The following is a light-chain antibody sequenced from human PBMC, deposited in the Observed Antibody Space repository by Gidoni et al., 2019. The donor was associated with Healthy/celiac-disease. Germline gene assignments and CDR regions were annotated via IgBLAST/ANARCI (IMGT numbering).Light chain of an antibody. CDR2: DNN. CDR3: GTWDSSLSELV. J-gene: IGLJ3*02. V-gene: IGLV1-51*01. CDR1: SSNIGNTY. Sequence: QSVLTQPPSVSAAPGQKVTISCSGSSSNIGNTYVSWYQQLPGTAPKLLIYDNNKRPSGIPDRFSGSKSGTSATLGITGLQTGDEADYYCGTWDSSLSELVFGGGTKLTVL.